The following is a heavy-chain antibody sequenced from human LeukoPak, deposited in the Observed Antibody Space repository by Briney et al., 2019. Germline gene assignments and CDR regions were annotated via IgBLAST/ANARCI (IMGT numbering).Heavy chain of an antibody. CDR2: INPRGGST. D-gene: IGHD1-26*01. CDR3: ARGSELDYFDY. J-gene: IGHJ4*02. Sequence: ASVKVSCKASGYTFTSYYMHWVRLAAGQGLEWMGIINPRGGSTTYAQKFQGRVTMTRDTSTSTVYMDLSSLRSEDTAVFYCARGSELDYFDYWGQGTLVTVSS. CDR1: GYTFTSYY. V-gene: IGHV1-46*01.